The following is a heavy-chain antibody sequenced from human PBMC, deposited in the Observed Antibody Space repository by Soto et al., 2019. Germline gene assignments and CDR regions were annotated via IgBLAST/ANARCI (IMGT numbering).Heavy chain of an antibody. D-gene: IGHD6-6*01. CDR1: GGTFSSYA. CDR3: ARGRIAARLVPGNYYYYYGMDV. CDR2: IIPIFGTA. Sequence: ASVKVSCKASGGTFSSYAISWVRQAPGQGLEWMGGIIPIFGTANYAQKFQGRVTITADESTSTADMELSSLRSEDTAVYYCARGRIAARLVPGNYYYYYGMDVWGQGTTVTVSS. J-gene: IGHJ6*02. V-gene: IGHV1-69*13.